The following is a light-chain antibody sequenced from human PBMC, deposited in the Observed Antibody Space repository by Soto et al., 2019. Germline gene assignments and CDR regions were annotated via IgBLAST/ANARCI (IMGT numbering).Light chain of an antibody. CDR3: QQLNTYPLT. CDR1: QGISSY. Sequence: DIQLTQSPSFLSASVGDRVTITCRASQGISSYLAWYQQKPGKAPKLLIYGASTLQSGVPSRFSGSGSGTDFTLTISSLQPEDFATYYCQQLNTYPLTFGGGTQVEI. J-gene: IGKJ4*01. CDR2: GAS. V-gene: IGKV1-9*01.